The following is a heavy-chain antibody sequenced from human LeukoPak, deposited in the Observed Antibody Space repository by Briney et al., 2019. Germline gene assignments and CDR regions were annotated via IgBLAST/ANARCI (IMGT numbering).Heavy chain of an antibody. J-gene: IGHJ4*02. D-gene: IGHD3-10*01. V-gene: IGHV3-21*01. Sequence: GGSLRLSCAASGFTFCSYSMNWVRQAPGKGLEWVSSISSSSSYIYCADSVKGRFTISRDNAKNSLYLQMNSLRAEDTAVYYCARAMARGFIYAIWSDYWGQETLVTVSS. CDR1: GFTFCSYS. CDR3: ARAMARGFIYAIWSDY. CDR2: ISSSSSYI.